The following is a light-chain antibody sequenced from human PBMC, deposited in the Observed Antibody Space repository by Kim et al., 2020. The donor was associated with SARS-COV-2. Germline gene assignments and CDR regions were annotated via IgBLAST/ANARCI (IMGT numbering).Light chain of an antibody. CDR3: GTLDSSLSAGV. CDR1: SSNIGNNY. V-gene: IGLV1-51*01. CDR2: DNN. Sequence: QSVLTQPPSVSAAPGQRVTISCSGSSSNIGNNYVSWYQQLPGTAPKLLIYDNNKRPSGIPDRFSGSKSGTSATLDITGLQTGDEADYYCGTLDSSLSAGVFGGGTQLTVL. J-gene: IGLJ2*01.